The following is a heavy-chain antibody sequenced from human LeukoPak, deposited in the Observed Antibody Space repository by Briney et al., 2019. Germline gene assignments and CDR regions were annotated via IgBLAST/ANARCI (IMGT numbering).Heavy chain of an antibody. D-gene: IGHD2-15*01. CDR2: ISGNGAGT. Sequence: GGSLRLSCAASRFTFSIYGMSWVRQAPGKGLEWVSGISGNGAGTYYADSVKGRFTISRDNSKNTLYLQMNSLRVEDTAVYYCAKDLHGGLDYWGQGTLVTVSS. CDR3: AKDLHGGLDY. CDR1: RFTFSIYG. J-gene: IGHJ4*02. V-gene: IGHV3-23*01.